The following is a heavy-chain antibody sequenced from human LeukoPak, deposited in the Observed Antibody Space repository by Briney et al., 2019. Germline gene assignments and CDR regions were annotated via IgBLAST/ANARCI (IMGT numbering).Heavy chain of an antibody. CDR2: IRYDGSNK. Sequence: PGGSLRLSCAASGFTFSSYGMHCVRQAPGKGLEWVAFIRYDGSNKYYADSVKGRFTISRDNSKNTLYLQMNSLRAEDTAVYYCAKDMRSSGWYFLAPYFDYWGQGTLVTVSS. CDR1: GFTFSSYG. D-gene: IGHD6-19*01. V-gene: IGHV3-30*02. CDR3: AKDMRSSGWYFLAPYFDY. J-gene: IGHJ4*02.